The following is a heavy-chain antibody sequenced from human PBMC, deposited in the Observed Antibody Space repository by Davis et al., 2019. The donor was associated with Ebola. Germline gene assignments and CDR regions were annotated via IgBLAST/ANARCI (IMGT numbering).Heavy chain of an antibody. D-gene: IGHD5-12*01. CDR3: GRGWLRTGIDY. CDR2: TYYTSQWYN. J-gene: IGHJ4*02. CDR1: GDSVSINSGG. V-gene: IGHV6-1*01. Sequence: PSETLSLTCAISGDSVSINSGGWNWIRQSPSRGLEWLGRTYYTSQWYNDYAVSVKSRMTINPDTSKNQFSLKLNSVTPEDTAVYYCGRGWLRTGIDYWGQGTLVTVSS.